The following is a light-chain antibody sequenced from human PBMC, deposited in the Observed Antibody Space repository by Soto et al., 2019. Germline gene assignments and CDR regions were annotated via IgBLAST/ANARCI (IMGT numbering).Light chain of an antibody. V-gene: IGKV4-1*01. J-gene: IGKJ2*03. CDR1: QNLFYTSNEKNS. CDR3: QQYSVAPYS. Sequence: DIVITQSPDSLAESLGERATINCKSSQNLFYTSNEKNSLAWYQQRPGQPPKLLIYWASTRESGVPDLFSGSGSGTDFTLTISSRQVEDMAIYYCQQYSVAPYSFGEGTKVEIK. CDR2: WAS.